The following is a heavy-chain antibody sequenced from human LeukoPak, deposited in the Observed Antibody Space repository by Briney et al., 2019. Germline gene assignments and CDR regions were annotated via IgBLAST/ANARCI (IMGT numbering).Heavy chain of an antibody. CDR1: GFNFGDYA. V-gene: IGHV3-49*04. J-gene: IGHJ1*01. D-gene: IGHD6-19*01. CDR3: IRMGGGNSGWLFQH. CDR2: IRTKTRGGTT. Sequence: PGGSLRLSCTVSGFNFGDYAMSWVRQAPGKGLEWVGFIRTKTRGGTTEYAASVKDRFIISRDDSKSIAYLQMSSLKTEDTAVYYCIRMGGGNSGWLFQHWGQGTLVSVSS.